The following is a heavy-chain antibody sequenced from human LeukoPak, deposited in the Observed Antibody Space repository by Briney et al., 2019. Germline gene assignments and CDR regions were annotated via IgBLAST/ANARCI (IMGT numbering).Heavy chain of an antibody. CDR3: ASGYCSSTSCPTN. D-gene: IGHD2-2*03. CDR2: IYHSGST. CDR1: GYSISSGYY. V-gene: IGHV4-38-2*01. Sequence: PSETLSLTCAVSGYSISSGYYWGWIRQPPVKGLEWIGSIYHSGSTYYNPSLKSRVTISVDTSKNQFSLKLSSVTAADTAVYYCASGYCSSTSCPTNWGQGTLVTVSS. J-gene: IGHJ4*02.